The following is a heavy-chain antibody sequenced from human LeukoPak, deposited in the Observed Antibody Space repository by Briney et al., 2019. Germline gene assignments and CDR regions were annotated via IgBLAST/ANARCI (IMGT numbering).Heavy chain of an antibody. Sequence: GTSLRLSCAASGFTFSSYGIHWVRQPPGKGLEWLTVISPDGVNTEYVDSVKGRFTTSRDNAKNTLYLQMNSLRAEDTAVYYCARDGYSFGHDFDYWGQGTLVTVSS. V-gene: IGHV3-30*03. J-gene: IGHJ4*02. CDR1: GFTFSSYG. CDR3: ARDGYSFGHDFDY. D-gene: IGHD5-18*01. CDR2: ISPDGVNT.